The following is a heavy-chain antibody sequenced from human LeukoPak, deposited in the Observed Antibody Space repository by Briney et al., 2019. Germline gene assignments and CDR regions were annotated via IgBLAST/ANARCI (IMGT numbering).Heavy chain of an antibody. CDR2: IISGGSRT. J-gene: IGHJ4*02. CDR3: ARAPRELWFGESAYYFDY. V-gene: IGHV3-74*01. Sequence: TGGSLRLSCAASGFTFSSYWMLGVRQAPGKGLVWVSRIISGGSRTSYADSVKGRFTISRDNAKNTLYLQMNSLRAEDTAVYYCARAPRELWFGESAYYFDYWGQGTLVTVSS. CDR1: GFTFSSYW. D-gene: IGHD3-10*01.